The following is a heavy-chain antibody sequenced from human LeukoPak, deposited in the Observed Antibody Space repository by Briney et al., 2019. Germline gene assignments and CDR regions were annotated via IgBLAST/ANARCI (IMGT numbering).Heavy chain of an antibody. Sequence: GGSLRLSCAASGFTVSSNYMSWVRQAPGKGLERVSVIYSGGSTYYADSVKGRFTISTDNSKNTLYLQMNSLRAEDTAVYYCARERAPWYYFDYWGQGTLVTVSS. V-gene: IGHV3-53*01. CDR1: GFTVSSNY. CDR2: IYSGGST. J-gene: IGHJ4*02. CDR3: ARERAPWYYFDY.